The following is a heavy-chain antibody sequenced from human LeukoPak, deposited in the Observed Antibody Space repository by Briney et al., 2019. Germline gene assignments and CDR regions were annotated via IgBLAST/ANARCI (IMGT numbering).Heavy chain of an antibody. V-gene: IGHV3-30*02. Sequence: GGSMRLSCAASGFTFSSYGMHWVRQAPGKGLEWVAFIRYDGSNKYYADSVKGRFTISRDNSKNTLYLQMNSLRAEDTAVYYCARPFYPADGFRATIFQHWGQGTLVTVSS. CDR1: GFTFSSYG. CDR2: IRYDGSNK. CDR3: ARPFYPADGFRATIFQH. J-gene: IGHJ1*01. D-gene: IGHD5-12*01.